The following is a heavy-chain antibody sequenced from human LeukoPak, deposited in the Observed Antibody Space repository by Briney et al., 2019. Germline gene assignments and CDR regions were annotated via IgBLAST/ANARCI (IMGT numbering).Heavy chain of an antibody. D-gene: IGHD1-1*01. Sequence: PGGSLRLSCAASGFTFSSYGMHWVRQAPGKGLEWVAVIWYDGSNKYYADSVKGRFTISRDNSKNTLYLQMNSLRAEDTAVYSCAKDLTTGTLSFDNWGQGTLVTVSS. CDR3: AKDLTTGTLSFDN. CDR2: IWYDGSNK. CDR1: GFTFSSYG. J-gene: IGHJ4*02. V-gene: IGHV3-33*06.